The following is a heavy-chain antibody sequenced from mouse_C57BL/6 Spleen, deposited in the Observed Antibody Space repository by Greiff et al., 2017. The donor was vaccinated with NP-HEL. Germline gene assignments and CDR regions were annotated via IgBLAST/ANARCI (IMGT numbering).Heavy chain of an antibody. J-gene: IGHJ1*03. D-gene: IGHD2-4*01. CDR1: GFTFSDYY. CDR3: ARVSEYDGYFDV. CDR2: INYDGSST. Sequence: DVMLVESAGGLVQPGSSMKLSCTASGFTFSDYYMAWVRQVPEKGLEWVANINYDGSSTYYLDSLKSRFIISRDNAKNILYLQMSSLKSEDTATYYGARVSEYDGYFDVWGTGTTVTVSA. V-gene: IGHV5-16*01.